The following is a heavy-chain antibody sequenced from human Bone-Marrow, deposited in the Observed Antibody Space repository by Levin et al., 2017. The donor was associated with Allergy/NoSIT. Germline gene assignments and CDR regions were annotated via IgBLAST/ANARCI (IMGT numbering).Heavy chain of an antibody. V-gene: IGHV5-51*03. CDR2: IYPHDSDT. Sequence: GASVKVSCQVSGYDFTAYWIGWVRQLPGKGLEWMGIIYPHDSDTKYSPSFQGQVTVSADKSISTTYLQWSTLKASDTAIYYCATAIWFGDFSYYFEYWGQGTLVTVSS. J-gene: IGHJ4*02. D-gene: IGHD3-10*01. CDR3: ATAIWFGDFSYYFEY. CDR1: GYDFTAYW.